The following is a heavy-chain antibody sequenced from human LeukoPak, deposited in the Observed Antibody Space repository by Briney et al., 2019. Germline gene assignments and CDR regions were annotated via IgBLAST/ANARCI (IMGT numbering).Heavy chain of an antibody. CDR2: IYYSGST. V-gene: IGHV4-61*05. J-gene: IGHJ4*02. CDR1: GGSISRDTYY. CDR3: ARAGQGYCTSASCYLSLDY. Sequence: SETLSLTCSVSGGSISRDTYYWGWIRQSPGKGLEWIGYIYYSGSTNYNPSLKSRVTISVDTSKNQFSLKLSSVTAADTAVYYCARAGQGYCTSASCYLSLDYWGQGTLVTVSS. D-gene: IGHD2-2*01.